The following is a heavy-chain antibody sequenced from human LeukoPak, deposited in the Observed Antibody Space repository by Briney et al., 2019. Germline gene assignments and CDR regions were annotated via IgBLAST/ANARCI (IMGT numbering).Heavy chain of an antibody. D-gene: IGHD1-20*01. CDR2: TRNKANIYTT. Sequence: PGGSLRLSCAASGFTFSDHDMDWVRQAPGNGLEWVGRTRNKANIYTTEYAASVTGRFTISRDDPKNSLYLQMNSLKTEDTAVYYCITGNRFDFWGQGTLVTVSS. J-gene: IGHJ4*02. CDR3: ITGNRFDF. V-gene: IGHV3-72*01. CDR1: GFTFSDHD.